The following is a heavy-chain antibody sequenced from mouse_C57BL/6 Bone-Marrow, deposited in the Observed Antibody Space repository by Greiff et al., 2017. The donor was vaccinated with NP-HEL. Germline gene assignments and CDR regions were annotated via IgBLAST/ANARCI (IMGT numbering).Heavy chain of an antibody. Sequence: QVQLQQSGAELVRPGASVKLSCKASGYTFTDYYINWVKQRPGQGLEWIARIYPGSGNTYYNEKFKGKATLTAEKSSSTAYMQLSSLTSEDSAVYFCAGDWGAMDYWGQGTSVTVSS. D-gene: IGHD4-1*01. CDR1: GYTFTDYY. J-gene: IGHJ4*01. CDR2: IYPGSGNT. CDR3: AGDWGAMDY. V-gene: IGHV1-76*01.